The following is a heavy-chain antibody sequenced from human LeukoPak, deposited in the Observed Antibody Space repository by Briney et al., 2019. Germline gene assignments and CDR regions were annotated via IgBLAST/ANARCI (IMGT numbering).Heavy chain of an antibody. CDR2: IFSGGTT. Sequence: GGSLRLSCAASGFTVSSNYMSWVRQAPGKGLEWVSVIFSGGTTYYADSVKGRFTISRHNSENTLYLQMNSLRAEDTAMYYCAKHYGSGTYYNYLDYWGQGTLVTVSS. D-gene: IGHD3-10*01. J-gene: IGHJ4*02. CDR3: AKHYGSGTYYNYLDY. CDR1: GFTVSSNY. V-gene: IGHV3-53*01.